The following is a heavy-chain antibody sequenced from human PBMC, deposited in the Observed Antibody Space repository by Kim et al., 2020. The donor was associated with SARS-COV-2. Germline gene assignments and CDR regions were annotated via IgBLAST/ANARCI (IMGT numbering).Heavy chain of an antibody. Sequence: SETLSLTCTVSGASIGTTNYYRGWIRQSPGKGLEWIGSISYSGTTYYNPSFESRVTISIDTSRNQFSLKLSSVTAADTAVYYCARPPRGISRRTFDIWGQGTMVTVSS. V-gene: IGHV4-39*01. CDR3: ARPPRGISRRTFDI. J-gene: IGHJ3*02. CDR2: ISYSGTT. CDR1: GASIGTTNYY. D-gene: IGHD3-3*01.